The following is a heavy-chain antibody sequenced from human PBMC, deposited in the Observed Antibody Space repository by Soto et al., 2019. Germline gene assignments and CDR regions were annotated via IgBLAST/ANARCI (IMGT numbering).Heavy chain of an antibody. CDR3: XXXXXXXXXX. V-gene: IGHV5-51*01. J-gene: IGHJ4*02. CDR2: IYPNDYDT. Sequence: SLKISCKASGYTFSTYWIGWVLQIPGKGLEFMGIIYPNDYDTRYRPSFQGHLTTSVHRSISTPILQWRSLKASDTVIYYWXXXXXXXXXXXGKXXLVXVSS. CDR1: GYTFSTYW.